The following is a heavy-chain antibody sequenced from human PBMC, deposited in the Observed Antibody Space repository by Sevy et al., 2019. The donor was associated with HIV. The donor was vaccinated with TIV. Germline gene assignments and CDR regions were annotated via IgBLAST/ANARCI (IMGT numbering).Heavy chain of an antibody. V-gene: IGHV3-21*01. CDR1: GFTFSSYS. D-gene: IGHD3-22*01. Sequence: GGSLRLSCAASGFTFSSYSMNWVRQAPGRGLEWVSYISSSSYIYYADSVKGRFTISRDNAKNSLYLQMNSVRAEDTAVYYCARGRAGGYYGGDYFDYWGQGTLVTVSS. CDR2: ISSSSYI. CDR3: ARGRAGGYYGGDYFDY. J-gene: IGHJ4*02.